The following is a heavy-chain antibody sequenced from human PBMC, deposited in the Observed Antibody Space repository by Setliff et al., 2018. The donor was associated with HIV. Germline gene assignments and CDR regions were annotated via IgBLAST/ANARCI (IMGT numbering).Heavy chain of an antibody. CDR1: GFTFDDYA. J-gene: IGHJ4*02. Sequence: PGGSLRLSCAASGFTFDDYAMHWVRQAPGKGLEWVSGITWNSDSRGYADSVKGRFTISRDNAKNSVYLQLNSRRAEDTAVYYCARAYNVYDYRSDSSGYDYWGQGTLVTVSS. CDR2: ITWNSDSR. V-gene: IGHV3-9*01. CDR3: ARAYNVYDYRSDSSGYDY. D-gene: IGHD3-22*01.